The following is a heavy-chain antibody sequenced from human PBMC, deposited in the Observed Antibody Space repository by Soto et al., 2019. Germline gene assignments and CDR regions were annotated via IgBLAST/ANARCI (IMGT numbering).Heavy chain of an antibody. V-gene: IGHV3-33*01. J-gene: IGHJ4*02. CDR3: ARGGSGWYVDY. CDR2: IWYDGSNK. CDR1: GFTFSSYG. Sequence: PGGSLRLSCAASGFTFSSYGMHWVRQAPGKGLEWVAVIWYDGSNKYYADSVKGRFTISRDNSKNTLYLQMNSLRAEDTAVYYCARGGSGWYVDYWGQGTLDTVS. D-gene: IGHD6-19*01.